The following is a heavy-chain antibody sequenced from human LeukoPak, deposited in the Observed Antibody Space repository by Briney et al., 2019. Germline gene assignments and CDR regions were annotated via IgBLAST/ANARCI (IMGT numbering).Heavy chain of an antibody. CDR2: INPNSGGT. Sequence: GASVKVSCKASGYTFSGYYLHWVRQAPGQGLERMGWINPNSGGTNSAQKLQGRVTMTTDTSTSTAYMELRSLRSDDTAVYYCARDLRDSSGYYPFDYWGQGTLVTVSS. D-gene: IGHD3-22*01. J-gene: IGHJ4*02. CDR3: ARDLRDSSGYYPFDY. V-gene: IGHV1-2*02. CDR1: GYTFSGYY.